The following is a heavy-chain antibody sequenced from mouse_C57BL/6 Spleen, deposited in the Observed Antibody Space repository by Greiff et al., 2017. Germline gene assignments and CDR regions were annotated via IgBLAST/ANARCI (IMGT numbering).Heavy chain of an antibody. V-gene: IGHV2-9-1*01. J-gene: IGHJ4*01. CDR3: ARNKVYYYGSSYHYAMDY. D-gene: IGHD1-1*01. CDR2: IWTGGGT. Sequence: QVQLKESGPGLVAPSQSLSITCTVSGFSLTRYAISWVRQPPGKGLEWLGVIWTGGGTNYNSALKSRLSISKDNSKSQVFLKMNSLQTDDTARYYCARNKVYYYGSSYHYAMDYWGQGTSVTVSS. CDR1: GFSLTRYA.